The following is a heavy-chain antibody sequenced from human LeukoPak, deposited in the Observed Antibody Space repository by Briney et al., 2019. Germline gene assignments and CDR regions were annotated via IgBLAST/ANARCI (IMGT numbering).Heavy chain of an antibody. Sequence: SETLSLTCAVYGGSFSGYYWSWIRQPPGKGLEWIGEINHSGSTNYNLSLKSRVTISVDTSKNQFSLKLSSVTAADTAVYYCARGLRWPIRAWGQGTLVTVSS. CDR3: ARGLRWPIRA. J-gene: IGHJ4*02. D-gene: IGHD3-10*01. V-gene: IGHV4-34*01. CDR1: GGSFSGYY. CDR2: INHSGST.